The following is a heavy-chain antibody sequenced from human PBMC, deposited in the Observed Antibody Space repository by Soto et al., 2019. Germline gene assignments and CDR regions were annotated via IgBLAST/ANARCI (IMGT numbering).Heavy chain of an antibody. CDR2: IYHSGST. V-gene: IGHV4-4*02. D-gene: IGHD4-17*01. Sequence: SETLSLTCAVSGGSISSSNWWSWVRQPPGKGLEWIGEIYHSGSTNYNPSLKSRVTISVDKSKNQFSLKLSSVTAADTAVYSCAVGSTVTTRYFDYWGQGTLVTVSS. CDR1: GGSISSSNW. CDR3: AVGSTVTTRYFDY. J-gene: IGHJ4*02.